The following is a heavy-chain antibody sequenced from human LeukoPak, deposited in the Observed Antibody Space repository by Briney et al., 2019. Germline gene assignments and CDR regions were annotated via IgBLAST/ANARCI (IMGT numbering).Heavy chain of an antibody. Sequence: PGGSLRLSCAASGFTFSSYWMSWVRQAPGKGLEWVANINQDGSEQYYVDSVKGRFTISRDNAENSLYLQMNSLRVEDTAVYYCANTEYQRLGTDYWGQGTLVTVSS. J-gene: IGHJ4*02. CDR2: INQDGSEQ. D-gene: IGHD2-2*01. CDR3: ANTEYQRLGTDY. CDR1: GFTFSSYW. V-gene: IGHV3-7*01.